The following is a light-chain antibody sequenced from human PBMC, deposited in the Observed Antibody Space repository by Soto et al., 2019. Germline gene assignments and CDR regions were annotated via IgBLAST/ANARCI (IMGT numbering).Light chain of an antibody. CDR1: QSVSSN. Sequence: EIVMTQSPATLSVSPGERATLSCRASQSVSSNLAWYQQKPGQAPRLLIYGASTRATCIPDRFSGSGSGTEFTLTISSQQSEDFGFYYCQQYNNWQWTFGQGTKVEIK. V-gene: IGKV3-15*01. CDR3: QQYNNWQWT. CDR2: GAS. J-gene: IGKJ1*01.